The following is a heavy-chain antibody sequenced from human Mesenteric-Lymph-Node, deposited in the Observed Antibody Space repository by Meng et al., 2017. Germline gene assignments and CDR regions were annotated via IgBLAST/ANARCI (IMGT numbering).Heavy chain of an antibody. D-gene: IGHD6-13*01. V-gene: IGHV4-39*07. CDR1: GGSISSSSYY. J-gene: IGHJ4*02. CDR3: ARGHSSPAVTN. CDR2: IYYSGST. Sequence: SETLSLTCTVSGGSISSSSYYWGWIRQPPGKGLEWIGSIYYSGSTYYNPSLKSRVTISVDTSKNQFSLKLSSVAAADTAVYYCARGHSSPAVTNWGQGTLVTVSS.